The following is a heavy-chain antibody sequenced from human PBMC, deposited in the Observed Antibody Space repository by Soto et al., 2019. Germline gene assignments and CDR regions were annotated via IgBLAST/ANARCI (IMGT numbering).Heavy chain of an antibody. D-gene: IGHD5-12*01. CDR1: GFTFSSYG. CDR2: ISYDGSNK. CDR3: AKDRYRTYYFDY. Sequence: GGSLRLSCAASGFTFSSYGMHWVRQAPGKGLEWVAVISYDGSNKYYADSVKGRFTISRDNSKNTLYLQMNSLRAEDTAVYYCAKDRYRTYYFDYWGQGTLVTVSS. J-gene: IGHJ4*02. V-gene: IGHV3-30*18.